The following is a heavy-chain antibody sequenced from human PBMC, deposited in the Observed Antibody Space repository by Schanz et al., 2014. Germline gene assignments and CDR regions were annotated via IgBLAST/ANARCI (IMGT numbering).Heavy chain of an antibody. CDR3: ARDGRKYSSGTLDYFDN. D-gene: IGHD6-25*01. Sequence: QVQLVESGGGVVQPGRSLRLSCAASGFSFSTYAMHWVRQAPGKGLEWVAVISYGGSDKYYTDSVKGHFTISRDDSKYTLYLQMNSLRAEDTAIYYCARDGRKYSSGTLDYFDNWGQGTLVTVSS. J-gene: IGHJ4*02. CDR1: GFSFSTYA. CDR2: ISYGGSDK. V-gene: IGHV3-30*04.